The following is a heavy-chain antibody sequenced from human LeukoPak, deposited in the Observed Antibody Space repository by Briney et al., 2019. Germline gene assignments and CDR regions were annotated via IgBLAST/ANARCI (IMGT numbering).Heavy chain of an antibody. Sequence: GASVKVSCKASGYTFTSYDINWVRQATGQGLEWMGWMNPNSGNTGYAQKFQGRVTMTRNTSISTAYMELSSLRSEDTAVYYCARAPYDSSGYYLADAFDIWGQGTMVTVSS. CDR3: ARAPYDSSGYYLADAFDI. CDR1: GYTFTSYD. J-gene: IGHJ3*02. D-gene: IGHD3-22*01. CDR2: MNPNSGNT. V-gene: IGHV1-8*01.